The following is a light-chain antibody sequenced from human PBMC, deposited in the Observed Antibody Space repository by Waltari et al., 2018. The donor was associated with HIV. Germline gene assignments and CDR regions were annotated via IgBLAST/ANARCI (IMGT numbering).Light chain of an antibody. CDR3: QQSYSTLYT. CDR1: QSISTY. J-gene: IGKJ2*01. V-gene: IGKV1-39*01. CDR2: AAS. Sequence: DILLTQSPSSLSASVGDRVTITCRTSQSISTYLNWYQQKPGKAPKLLIYAASSLQGGVPSRFSGSGSGTEFTLTISSLQPEDFATYYCQQSYSTLYTFGQGTKLQIK.